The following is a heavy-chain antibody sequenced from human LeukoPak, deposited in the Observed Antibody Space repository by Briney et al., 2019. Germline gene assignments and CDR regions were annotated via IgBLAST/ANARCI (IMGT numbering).Heavy chain of an antibody. CDR3: ARAQMATKKRGAFDI. V-gene: IGHV3-21*01. D-gene: IGHD5-24*01. J-gene: IGHJ3*02. Sequence: GGSLRLSCAASGFTFSGYAMHWVRQAPGKGLEWVSSISSSSSYIYYADSVKGRFTISRDNAKNSLYLQMNSLRAEDTAVYYCARAQMATKKRGAFDIWGQGTMVTVSS. CDR2: ISSSSSYI. CDR1: GFTFSGYA.